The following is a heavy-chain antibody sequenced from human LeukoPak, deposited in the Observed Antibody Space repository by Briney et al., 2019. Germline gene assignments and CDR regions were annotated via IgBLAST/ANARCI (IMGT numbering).Heavy chain of an antibody. Sequence: GGSLRLSCAASGFRFNSYEMNWVRQAPGKGLEWLSYIISSGSSIYYADSVKGRFTISRDNAKSSLYLQMNSLRAEDTAVYYCARLTGATTGGFDPWGQGTLVTVSS. D-gene: IGHD1-1*01. CDR1: GFRFNSYE. CDR2: IISSGSSI. CDR3: ARLTGATTGGFDP. J-gene: IGHJ5*02. V-gene: IGHV3-48*03.